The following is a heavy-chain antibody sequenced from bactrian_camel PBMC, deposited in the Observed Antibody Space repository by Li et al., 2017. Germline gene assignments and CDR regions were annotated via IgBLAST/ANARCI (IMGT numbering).Heavy chain of an antibody. CDR2: IRRDGDE. CDR3: AADSGLYDCYSASWSPYEYNY. J-gene: IGHJ4*01. V-gene: IGHV3S9*01. CDR1: GYTSSRHC. Sequence: HVQLVESGGGSVQAGGSLRLSCTHSGYTSSRHCMGWSRQAPGKAREGIAGIRRDGDEYYADSVKGRFTISQDNAKNIIYLQMNSLKPEDTAMYYCAADSGLYDCYSASWSPYEYNYWGQGTQVTVS. D-gene: IGHD4*01.